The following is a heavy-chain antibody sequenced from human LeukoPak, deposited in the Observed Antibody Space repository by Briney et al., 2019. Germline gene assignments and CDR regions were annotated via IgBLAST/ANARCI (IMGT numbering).Heavy chain of an antibody. D-gene: IGHD3-3*01. CDR2: TYTRGTT. J-gene: IGHJ6*03. Sequence: SETLSLTCSGTGGTISSYYWSWIRQPPGGGLEWIGYTYTRGTTKYSPSLKSRATISVDTSKNQLSLKLSSLTAADTGVYYCARQGDDRSASYTYYYYYFMDVWGTGTTVTVSS. V-gene: IGHV4-4*09. CDR1: GGTISSYY. CDR3: ARQGDDRSASYTYYYYYFMDV.